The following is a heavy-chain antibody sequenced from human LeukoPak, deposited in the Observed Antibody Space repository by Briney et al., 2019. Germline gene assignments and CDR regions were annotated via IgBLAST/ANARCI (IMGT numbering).Heavy chain of an antibody. CDR1: GFTFSSYW. J-gene: IGHJ6*02. Sequence: QPGGSLRLSCAASGFTFSSYWMSWVRQAPGKGLEWVANIKQDGSEKYYVDSVKGRFTISRDNAKNSLYLQMNSLRAEDTAVYYCARDRGPRAFVLTRLQAGYYYYGMDVWGQGTTVTVSS. D-gene: IGHD4-11*01. CDR2: IKQDGSEK. CDR3: ARDRGPRAFVLTRLQAGYYYYGMDV. V-gene: IGHV3-7*01.